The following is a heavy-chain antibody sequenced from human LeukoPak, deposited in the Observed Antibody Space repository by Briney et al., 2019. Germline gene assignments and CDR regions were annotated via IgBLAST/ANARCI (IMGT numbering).Heavy chain of an antibody. CDR1: GFTFSSYS. D-gene: IGHD3-22*01. V-gene: IGHV3-21*04. CDR3: TRHGGRDYYDSTEDAFDI. J-gene: IGHJ3*02. Sequence: PGGSLRLSCAASGFTFSSYSMNWVRQAPGKGLEWVSFISTSSSYIHNADSVKGRFTISRDNAKNSLYLQMNSLKTEDTAVYYCTRHGGRDYYDSTEDAFDIWGQGTMVTVSS. CDR2: ISTSSSYI.